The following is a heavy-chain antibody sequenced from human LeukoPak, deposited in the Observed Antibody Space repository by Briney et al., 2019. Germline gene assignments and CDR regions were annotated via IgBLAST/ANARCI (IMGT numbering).Heavy chain of an antibody. J-gene: IGHJ3*01. D-gene: IGHD1-26*01. CDR3: ARDSIVGAPTLGFDL. Sequence: PGGSLRLSCAASGFSLSPYWMHWVRQVPGKGLVWVSHINSDEMTTAYADSVKGRFTISTDKAKNTLYLQMNSLKAEDTAVYYCARDSIVGAPTLGFDLWGQGAMVTVSS. V-gene: IGHV3-74*01. CDR2: INSDEMTT. CDR1: GFSLSPYW.